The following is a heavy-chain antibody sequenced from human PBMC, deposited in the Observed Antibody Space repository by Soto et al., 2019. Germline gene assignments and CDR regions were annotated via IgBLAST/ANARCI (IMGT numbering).Heavy chain of an antibody. CDR1: GGSISSCSYY. CDR2: IYYIGPT. J-gene: IGHJ5*02. V-gene: IGHV4-39*01. D-gene: IGHD2-21*02. CDR3: AIAVYCGADCYSGSFDP. Sequence: SQTLFLTCTASGGSISSCSYYWGRLRQPPGKRLESIGSIYYIGPTYYNPSLKSRVTMSVDTSKIQSSLKLSSVTAADTAVYYCAIAVYCGADCYSGSFDPWGQGTLVT.